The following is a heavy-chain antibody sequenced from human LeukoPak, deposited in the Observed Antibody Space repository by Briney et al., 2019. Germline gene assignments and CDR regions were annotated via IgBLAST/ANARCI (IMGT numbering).Heavy chain of an antibody. J-gene: IGHJ5*02. V-gene: IGHV4-59*01. D-gene: IGHD6-19*01. CDR1: GGSISSYY. CDR2: IYYSGST. Sequence: SETLSLTCTVSGGSISSYYWSWIRQPPGKGLEWLGYIYYSGSTNYNPSLKSRVTISVDTSKNQFSLKLSSVTAADMAVYYCARLAVAEPNWFDPWGQGTLVTVSS. CDR3: ARLAVAEPNWFDP.